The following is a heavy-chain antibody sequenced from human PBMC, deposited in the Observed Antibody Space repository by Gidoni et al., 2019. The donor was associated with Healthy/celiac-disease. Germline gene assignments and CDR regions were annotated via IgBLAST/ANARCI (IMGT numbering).Heavy chain of an antibody. CDR2: SDSGGST. Sequence: ELQLVASGGGLLQPGSSLRLSCASSGFTVSSNDMSWVRQAPGKGLEWVSVSDSGGSTYYEDSVKGRFTISRHNYKNTLYLQMNSRRAEDKAVYYCARVNYDSSGVEQDMDYWGQGTLVTVSS. J-gene: IGHJ4*02. CDR1: GFTVSSND. CDR3: ARVNYDSSGVEQDMDY. D-gene: IGHD3-22*01. V-gene: IGHV3-53*04.